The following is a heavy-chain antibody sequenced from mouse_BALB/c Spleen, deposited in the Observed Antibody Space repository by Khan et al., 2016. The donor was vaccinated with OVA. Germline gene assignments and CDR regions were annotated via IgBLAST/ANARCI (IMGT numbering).Heavy chain of an antibody. CDR2: IYPYNGGT. V-gene: IGHV1S29*02. D-gene: IGHD2-3*01. J-gene: IGHJ4*01. Sequence: VQLKESGPELVKPGASVKISCKASGYTFTDYNIHWVKQSHGKSLEWIGYIYPYNGGTAYNQKFKSKATLTVDNSSSTAYMELRSLTSEDSAVYYCARSGIYDGYYYAMDYWGQGTSVTVSS. CDR1: GYTFTDYN. CDR3: ARSGIYDGYYYAMDY.